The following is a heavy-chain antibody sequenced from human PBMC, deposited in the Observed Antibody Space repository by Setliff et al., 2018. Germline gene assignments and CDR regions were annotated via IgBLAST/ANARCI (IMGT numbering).Heavy chain of an antibody. CDR3: ATWSGHSHDY. Sequence: PGGSLRLSCAASGFTFRSYSMKWVRQAPGMGLEWVSAINFNGGTTYYADSVKGRFTIARDNPKNTLYLEMGSLRAEDMAVYYCATWSGHSHDYWGQGTLVIVSS. V-gene: IGHV3-64*02. CDR1: GFTFRSYS. CDR2: INFNGGTT. J-gene: IGHJ4*02. D-gene: IGHD3-3*01.